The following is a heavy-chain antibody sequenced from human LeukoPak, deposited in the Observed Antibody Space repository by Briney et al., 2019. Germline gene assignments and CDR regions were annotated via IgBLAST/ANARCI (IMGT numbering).Heavy chain of an antibody. Sequence: GGSLRLSCAASGFTFSDSAMHWVRQASGKGLEWVGRIRSKANSYATAYAASVKGRFTISRDDSKNTVYLQMNSLKTEDTAVYYCTSYFDWLFQGEDYYYYGMDVWGQGTTVTVSS. V-gene: IGHV3-73*01. CDR2: IRSKANSYAT. CDR3: TSYFDWLFQGEDYYYYGMDV. CDR1: GFTFSDSA. D-gene: IGHD3-9*01. J-gene: IGHJ6*02.